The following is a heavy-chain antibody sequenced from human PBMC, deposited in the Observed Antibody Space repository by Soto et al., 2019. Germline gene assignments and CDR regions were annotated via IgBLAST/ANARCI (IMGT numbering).Heavy chain of an antibody. J-gene: IGHJ6*02. CDR3: ARTSYYDIGGIDV. CDR1: GFTFSTYE. V-gene: IGHV3-13*01. Sequence: EVQLVESGGGLVQPGGSLRLSCAASGFTFSTYEMHWVRQATGKGLEWVAGIGTAGDTDYPGSVKGRFTISRENAKNSLYLQMNSLRAEDPAVYYCARTSYYDIGGIDVWGQGTTVTVSS. CDR2: IGTAGDT. D-gene: IGHD3-9*01.